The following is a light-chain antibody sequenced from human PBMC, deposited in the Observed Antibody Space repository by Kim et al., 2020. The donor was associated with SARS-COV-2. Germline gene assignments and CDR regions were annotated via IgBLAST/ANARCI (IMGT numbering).Light chain of an antibody. J-gene: IGLJ3*02. CDR3: GTWDSSLSPNWV. V-gene: IGLV1-51*01. CDR1: NSNIGNNY. CDR2: DNN. Sequence: KVTSSCTGSNSNIGNNYVSWYQQFPGTAPKLLIYDNNKRPSGIPDRFSGSKSGTSATLGITGLQTGDEADYYCGTWDSSLSPNWVFGGGTQLTVL.